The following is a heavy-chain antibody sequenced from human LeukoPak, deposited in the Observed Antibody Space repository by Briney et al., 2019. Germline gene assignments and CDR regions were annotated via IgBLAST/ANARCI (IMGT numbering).Heavy chain of an antibody. Sequence: SETLSLTCAVYGGSFSGYYWSWIRQPPGKGLEWIGEINHSGSTNYNPSLKSRVTISVDTSKNQFSLKLSSVTAADTAVYYCARAAAYCGGDCSHPTLGYYGMDVWGQGTTVTVSS. CDR3: ARAAAYCGGDCSHPTLGYYGMDV. V-gene: IGHV4-34*01. J-gene: IGHJ6*02. CDR2: INHSGST. D-gene: IGHD2-21*02. CDR1: GGSFSGYY.